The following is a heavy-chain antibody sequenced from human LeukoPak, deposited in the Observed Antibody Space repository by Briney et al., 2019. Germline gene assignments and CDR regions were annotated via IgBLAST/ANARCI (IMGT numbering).Heavy chain of an antibody. CDR1: GRSFSGYY. Sequence: KPSETLSLTCAVYGRSFSGYYWSWIRQPPGKGLEWIGEINHSGSTNYNPSLKSRVTISVDTSKNQFSLKLSSVTAADTAVYYCARAWGYSYGYDYWGQGTLVTVSS. CDR2: INHSGST. J-gene: IGHJ4*02. CDR3: ARAWGYSYGYDY. V-gene: IGHV4-34*01. D-gene: IGHD5-18*01.